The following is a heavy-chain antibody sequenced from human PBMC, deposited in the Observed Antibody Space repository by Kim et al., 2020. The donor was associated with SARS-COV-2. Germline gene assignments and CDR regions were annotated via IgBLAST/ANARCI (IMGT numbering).Heavy chain of an antibody. CDR2: INAGNGNT. CDR3: ARMGGPYYYYGMDV. Sequence: ASVKVSCKASGYTFTSYAMHWVRQAPGQRLEWMGWINAGNGNTKYSQKFQGRVTITRDTSASTAYMELSSLRSEDTAVYYCARMGGPYYYYGMDVWGQGTTVTVSS. V-gene: IGHV1-3*01. D-gene: IGHD3-16*01. CDR1: GYTFTSYA. J-gene: IGHJ6*02.